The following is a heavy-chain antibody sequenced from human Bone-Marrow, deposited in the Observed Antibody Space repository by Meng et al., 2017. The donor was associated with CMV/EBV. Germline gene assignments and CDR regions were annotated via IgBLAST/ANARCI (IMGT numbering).Heavy chain of an antibody. V-gene: IGHV3-30*02. CDR1: GFTFSRYG. CDR3: TRDPLRPTAGGYYYYYGMTS. Sequence: GGSLRLSCAASGFTFSRYGMDWVRQGPGKGLEWVTFIENDGSNKYYADSVKGRFTISRDNAKNSLYLQMNSLRAEDTAVYYCTRDPLRPTAGGYYYYYGMTSGAKGPRSQS. CDR2: IENDGSNK. J-gene: IGHJ6*02. D-gene: IGHD1-1*01.